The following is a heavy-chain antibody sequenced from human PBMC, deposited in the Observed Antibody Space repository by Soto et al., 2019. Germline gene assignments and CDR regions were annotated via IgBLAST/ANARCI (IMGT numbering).Heavy chain of an antibody. D-gene: IGHD6-13*01. CDR2: ISYDGSNK. J-gene: IGHJ4*02. CDR3: AKEDKRRSEQQLVRWIDY. Sequence: QVQLVESGGGVVQPGRSLRLSCAASGFTFSSYGMHWVRQAPGKGLEWVAVISYDGSNKYYADSVKGRFTISRDNSKNTLYLQMNSLRAEDTAVYYCAKEDKRRSEQQLVRWIDYWGQGTLVTVSS. V-gene: IGHV3-30*18. CDR1: GFTFSSYG.